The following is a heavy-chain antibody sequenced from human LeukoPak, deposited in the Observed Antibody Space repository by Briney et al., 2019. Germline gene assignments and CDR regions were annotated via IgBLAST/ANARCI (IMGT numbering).Heavy chain of an antibody. J-gene: IGHJ4*02. V-gene: IGHV3-48*02. Sequence: GGSLRLSCVASGFIFSDYSMNWVRQAPGKGLEWVSFITTNSNTKYYADSVKGRFTVSRDNAKNSLYLQMNSLRDEDTAVYYCVRRLGSSGWNGDYWGQGTLVTVSS. CDR3: VRRLGSSGWNGDY. CDR2: ITTNSNTK. D-gene: IGHD6-19*01. CDR1: GFIFSDYS.